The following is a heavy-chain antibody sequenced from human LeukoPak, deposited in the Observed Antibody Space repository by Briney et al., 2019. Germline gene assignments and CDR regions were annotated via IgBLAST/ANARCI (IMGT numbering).Heavy chain of an antibody. CDR1: GFTFSSYN. J-gene: IGHJ4*02. CDR3: ASVYFDWLPDY. CDR2: ISGSGSYI. V-gene: IGHV3-21*01. D-gene: IGHD3-9*01. Sequence: KAGGSLRLSCAASGFTFSSYNMNWVRQAPGKGLEWVSSISGSGSYIYYADSVKGRFTISRDNAKNSLYLQMNSLRAEDTAVYYCASVYFDWLPDYRSQGTLVTVSS.